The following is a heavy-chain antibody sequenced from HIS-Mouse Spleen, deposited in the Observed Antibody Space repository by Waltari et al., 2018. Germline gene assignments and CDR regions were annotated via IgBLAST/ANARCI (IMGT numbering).Heavy chain of an antibody. Sequence: QVQLVESGGGVVQPGRSLRLSCAASGFTFSCYGMHWARRAPGKGLEWVAVISYDGSNKYYADSVKGRFTISRDNSKNTLYLQMNSLRAEDTAVYYCAKPTGIAAAGFDYWGQGTLVTVSS. CDR3: AKPTGIAAAGFDY. V-gene: IGHV3-30*18. J-gene: IGHJ4*02. CDR2: ISYDGSNK. D-gene: IGHD6-13*01. CDR1: GFTFSCYG.